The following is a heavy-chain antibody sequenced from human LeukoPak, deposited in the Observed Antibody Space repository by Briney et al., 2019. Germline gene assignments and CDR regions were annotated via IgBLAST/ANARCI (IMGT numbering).Heavy chain of an antibody. CDR2: NDYSGST. J-gene: IGHJ6*03. CDR3: ARGATFRGTYYMDV. Sequence: SETLSLTCIVSGGPLSTHYWRWSPQPPGKGLEWLGYNDYSGSTNYNPSLKSRVTISVDTSKDHFSLKLDSVTAADTAVYYCARGATFRGTYYMDVWGKGTTVTVSS. V-gene: IGHV4-59*11. D-gene: IGHD3-10*01. CDR1: GGPLSTHY.